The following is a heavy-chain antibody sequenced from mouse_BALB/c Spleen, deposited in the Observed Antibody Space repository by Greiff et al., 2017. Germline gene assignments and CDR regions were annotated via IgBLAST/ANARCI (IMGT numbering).Heavy chain of an antibody. CDR1: GFTFSSYG. D-gene: IGHD4-1*02. CDR3: ARPSSTGPFFDY. CDR2: ISSGGSYT. J-gene: IGHJ2*01. Sequence: EVKLMESGGDLVKPGGSLKLSCAASGFTFSSYGMSWVRQTPDKRLEWVATISSGGSYTYYPDSVKGRFTISRDNAKNTLYLQMSSLKSEDTAMYYCARPSSTGPFFDYWGQGTTLTVSS. V-gene: IGHV5-6*01.